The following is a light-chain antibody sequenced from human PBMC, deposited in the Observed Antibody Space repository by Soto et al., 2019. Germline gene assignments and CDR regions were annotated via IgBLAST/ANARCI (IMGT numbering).Light chain of an antibody. V-gene: IGKV3-11*01. CDR2: ESS. CDR1: QSVSTY. CDR3: QQRSNWPPST. Sequence: IVFPQTPATLPLPPGERTTLSCRATQSVSTYLARYQHTSVQAPRRLIYESSNRATGIPARFSGSGSGTDFTPTTSSLQPDDFPGYYGQQRSNWPPSTFSGGTKVVSK. J-gene: IGKJ4*01.